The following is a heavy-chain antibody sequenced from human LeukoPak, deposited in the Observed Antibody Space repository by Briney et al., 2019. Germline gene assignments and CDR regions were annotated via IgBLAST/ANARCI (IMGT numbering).Heavy chain of an antibody. Sequence: NTSETLSLTCTVSGGSISSYYWSWIRQPAGKGLEWIGRIYTSGSTNYNPSLKSRVTMSVDTSKNQFSLKLSSVTAADTAVYYCARVPLGRTAMGHFDYWGQGTLVTVSS. CDR2: IYTSGST. J-gene: IGHJ4*02. D-gene: IGHD5-18*01. CDR1: GGSISSYY. CDR3: ARVPLGRTAMGHFDY. V-gene: IGHV4-4*07.